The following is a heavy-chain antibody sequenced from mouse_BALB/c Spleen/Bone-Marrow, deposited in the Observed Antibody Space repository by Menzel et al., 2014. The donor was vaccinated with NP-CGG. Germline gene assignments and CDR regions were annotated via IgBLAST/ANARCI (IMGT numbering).Heavy chain of an antibody. J-gene: IGHJ3*01. CDR2: IDPYDSET. V-gene: IGHV1-52*01. Sequence: QVQLKESGAELVRPGTSVKLSCKASGYTFTSYWMNWVKQRPEQGLEWIGRIDPYDSETHYNQKFKDKAILTVDKSSSTAYMQLSSLTSEDSAVYYCARGRDYDVFSYWGQGTLVTVSA. CDR3: ARGRDYDVFSY. D-gene: IGHD2-4*01. CDR1: GYTFTSYW.